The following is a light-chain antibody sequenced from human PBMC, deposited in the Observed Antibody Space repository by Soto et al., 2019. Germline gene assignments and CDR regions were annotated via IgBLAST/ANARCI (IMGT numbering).Light chain of an antibody. CDR1: QSVSSN. CDR2: GAS. Sequence: VMTQSPATLSVSPGEGATLSCRASQSVSSNLVWYQHRPGQAPRLLIYGASIRATGIPDTFSGSGSGTDLTLTISRLAPEDFEVYYCQQYGSIPFTFGPGTKVDIK. CDR3: QQYGSIPFT. J-gene: IGKJ3*01. V-gene: IGKV3D-15*01.